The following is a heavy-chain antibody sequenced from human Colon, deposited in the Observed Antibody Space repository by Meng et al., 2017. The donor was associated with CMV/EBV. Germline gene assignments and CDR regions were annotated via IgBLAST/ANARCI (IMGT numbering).Heavy chain of an antibody. D-gene: IGHD3-3*01. Sequence: QVQLQQWGAGLLKPSETLSLTCAVYGGSFSSYYWSWIRQPPGKGLEWIGEINHSGSTNYNPSLKSRVTISVDTSKNQFSLKLSSVTAADTAVYYCARTDYYDFGWGQGTLVAVSS. J-gene: IGHJ4*02. CDR3: ARTDYYDFG. CDR2: INHSGST. V-gene: IGHV4-34*01. CDR1: GGSFSSYY.